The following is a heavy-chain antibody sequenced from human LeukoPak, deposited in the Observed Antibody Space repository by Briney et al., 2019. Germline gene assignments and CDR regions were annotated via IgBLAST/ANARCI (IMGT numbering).Heavy chain of an antibody. J-gene: IGHJ4*02. CDR3: ARNLPAADY. D-gene: IGHD2-2*01. CDR1: GFTFSSYA. Sequence: GGSLRLSCAASGFTFSSYAMSWVRQAPGKGLEWVSAISGSGDSTYYADSVKGRFTISRDNAKNSLYLQMSGLRAEDTAVYYCARNLPAADYWGQGTLVTVSS. V-gene: IGHV3-23*01. CDR2: ISGSGDST.